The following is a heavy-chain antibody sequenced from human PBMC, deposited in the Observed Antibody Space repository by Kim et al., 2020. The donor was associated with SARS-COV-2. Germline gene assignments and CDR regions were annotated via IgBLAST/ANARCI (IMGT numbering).Heavy chain of an antibody. Sequence: ASVKVSCKASGYTFTSYGISWVRQAPGQGLEWMGWISAYNGNTNYAQKLQGRVTMTTDTSTSTAYMELRRLRSDDTAVYYCARDRTGRGTMSSRPDYYYGMDVWGQGTTVTVSS. CDR3: ARDRTGRGTMSSRPDYYYGMDV. CDR1: GYTFTSYG. J-gene: IGHJ6*02. CDR2: ISAYNGNT. V-gene: IGHV1-18*01. D-gene: IGHD3-10*02.